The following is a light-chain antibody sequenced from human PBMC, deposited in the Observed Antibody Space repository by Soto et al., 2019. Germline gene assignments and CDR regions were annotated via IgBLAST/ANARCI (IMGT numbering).Light chain of an antibody. CDR3: QQANSFPFT. J-gene: IGKJ3*01. Sequence: DIQMTQSPSSVSASVGDRLTITCRASQGIGSWLAWYQQKPGKPPKLLIYLASNLQSGVPSRFSGSGSGTDFTLTINSLQPEDVATYYCQQANSFPFTFGPGTKVEIK. CDR2: LAS. V-gene: IGKV1D-12*01. CDR1: QGIGSW.